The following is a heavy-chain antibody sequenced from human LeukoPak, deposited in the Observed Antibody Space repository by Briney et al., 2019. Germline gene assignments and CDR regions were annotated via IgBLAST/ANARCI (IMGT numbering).Heavy chain of an antibody. CDR2: IYTSGST. CDR3: ARFHLEYSSSLGDYYYYGMDV. CDR1: GGFISSYY. D-gene: IGHD6-6*01. J-gene: IGHJ6*02. Sequence: SETLSLTCTVSGGFISSYYWSWIRQPAGKGLEWIGRIYTSGSTNYNPSLKSRVTMSVDTSKNHFSLKLSSVTAADTAVYYCARFHLEYSSSLGDYYYYGMDVWGQGTTVTVSS. V-gene: IGHV4-4*07.